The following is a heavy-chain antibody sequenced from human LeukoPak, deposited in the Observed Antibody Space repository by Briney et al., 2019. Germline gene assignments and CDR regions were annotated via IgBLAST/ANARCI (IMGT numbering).Heavy chain of an antibody. D-gene: IGHD3-10*01. V-gene: IGHV3-7*01. CDR2: IKQDGSEK. Sequence: PGGSLRLSCAVSGFTFSNYWMSWVRQAPGKGLEWVANIKQDGSEKNYVDSVKGRFTISRDNAKNSLYLQMNSLRAEDTAVYYCARDRGSGFDYWGQGTLVTVSS. J-gene: IGHJ4*02. CDR3: ARDRGSGFDY. CDR1: GFTFSNYW.